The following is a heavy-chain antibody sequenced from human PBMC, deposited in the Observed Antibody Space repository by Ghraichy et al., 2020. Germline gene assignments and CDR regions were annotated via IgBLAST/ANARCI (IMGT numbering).Heavy chain of an antibody. CDR1: GFKFEDYV. D-gene: IGHD3-3*01. J-gene: IGHJ6*02. Sequence: GGSLRLSCAASGFKFEDYVMHWVRQAPGKGLEWVSGISWNSGSTGYADSVKGRFTISRDNAKNSLFLQMHSLRSEDTAVYYCAKDLTIFAGAMDVWGQGTTVTLSS. CDR3: AKDLTIFAGAMDV. V-gene: IGHV3-9*01. CDR2: ISWNSGST.